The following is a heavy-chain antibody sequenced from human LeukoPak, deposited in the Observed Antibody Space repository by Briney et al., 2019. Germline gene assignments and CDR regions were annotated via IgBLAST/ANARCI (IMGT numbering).Heavy chain of an antibody. CDR2: ISGSSSYI. D-gene: IGHD6-19*01. CDR1: GFTVSRNY. CDR3: ARAGGWYVFDY. V-gene: IGHV3-21*01. Sequence: NPGGSLRLSCAASGFTVSRNYMTWVRQAPGKGLEWVSSISGSSSYIYYADSVKGRFTISRDNAKNSLYLQMNSLRAEDTAVYYCARAGGWYVFDYWGQGTLVTVSS. J-gene: IGHJ4*02.